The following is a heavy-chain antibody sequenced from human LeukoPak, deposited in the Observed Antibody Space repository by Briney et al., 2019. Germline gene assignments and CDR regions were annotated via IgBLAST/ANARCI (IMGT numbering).Heavy chain of an antibody. CDR2: FSYSGST. CDR3: ARADGYNQEIDY. J-gene: IGHJ4*02. D-gene: IGHD5-24*01. Sequence: SETLSLTCTVSGGSIRSYYWSWIRQPPGKGLEWIEYFSYSGSTNYNPSLKSRVTISVDTSKNQFSLKLSSVTAADTAVYYCARADGYNQEIDYWGQGTLVTVSS. V-gene: IGHV4-59*01. CDR1: GGSIRSYY.